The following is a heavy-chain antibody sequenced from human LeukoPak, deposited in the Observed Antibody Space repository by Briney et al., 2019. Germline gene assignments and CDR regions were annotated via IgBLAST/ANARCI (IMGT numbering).Heavy chain of an antibody. Sequence: GGSLRLSCAASGFMLNNYDMHWVRQAPGKGLPWVSRINSDGSSTSYADSVKGRFTISRDNAKNTLYLQMNSLRAEDTAVYYCARRIAAAAAPYYFDYWGQGTLVTVSS. CDR2: INSDGSST. CDR3: ARRIAAAAAPYYFDY. D-gene: IGHD6-13*01. V-gene: IGHV3-74*01. J-gene: IGHJ4*02. CDR1: GFMLNNYD.